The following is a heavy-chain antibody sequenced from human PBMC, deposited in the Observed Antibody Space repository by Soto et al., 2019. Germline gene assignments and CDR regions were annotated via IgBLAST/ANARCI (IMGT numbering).Heavy chain of an antibody. CDR3: ARLSNPWGNTAQDY. D-gene: IGHD1-26*01. J-gene: IGHJ4*02. CDR2: IYYSGST. V-gene: IGHV4-30-4*01. CDR1: GGSISSGDYY. Sequence: TLSLTCTVSGGSISSGDYYWSWIRQPPGKGLEWIGYIYYSGSTYYNPSLKSRVTISVDTSKNQFSLKLSSVTAADTAVYYCARLSNPWGNTAQDYWGQGSLVTVSS.